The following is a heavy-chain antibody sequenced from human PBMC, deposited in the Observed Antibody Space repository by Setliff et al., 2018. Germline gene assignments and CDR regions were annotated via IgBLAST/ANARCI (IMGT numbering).Heavy chain of an antibody. CDR1: GFTLSSYA. D-gene: IGHD2-2*01. J-gene: IGHJ4*02. Sequence: PGGSLRLSCAASGFTLSSYAMTWVRRAPGKGLEWVSGIRSGSGNTYYADSVKGRFTISRDNSKNTLYLQMNSLRAEDTAIYSCAKFSSVPGSRFFDYWGQGALVTVSS. CDR3: AKFSSVPGSRFFDY. V-gene: IGHV3-23*01. CDR2: IRSGSGNT.